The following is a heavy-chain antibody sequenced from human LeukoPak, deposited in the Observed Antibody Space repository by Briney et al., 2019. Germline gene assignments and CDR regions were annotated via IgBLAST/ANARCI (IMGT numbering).Heavy chain of an antibody. D-gene: IGHD5-12*01. J-gene: IGHJ4*02. V-gene: IGHV3-23*01. CDR3: AKDRDSGYPSTNGY. Sequence: GGSLRLSCAASGFTFSSYAMSWVRQAPGKGLEWVSAISGSGGSTYYADSVKGRFTISRDNSKNTLYLQMSSLRAEDTAVYYCAKDRDSGYPSTNGYWGQGTLVTVSS. CDR2: ISGSGGST. CDR1: GFTFSSYA.